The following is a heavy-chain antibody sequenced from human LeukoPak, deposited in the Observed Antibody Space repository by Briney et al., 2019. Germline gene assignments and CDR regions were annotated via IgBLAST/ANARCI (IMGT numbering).Heavy chain of an antibody. CDR1: GFTFSSYW. V-gene: IGHV3-21*01. J-gene: IGHJ4*02. CDR3: ASSRGSYDPRPDH. CDR2: ISSSGSYI. D-gene: IGHD1-26*01. Sequence: PGGSLRLSCAASGFTFSSYWMSWVRQAPGTGLERVSSISSSGSYIYYADSVKGRFTISRDNAKNSLYLQMNSLRAEDTAVYYCASSRGSYDPRPDHWGQGTLVTVSS.